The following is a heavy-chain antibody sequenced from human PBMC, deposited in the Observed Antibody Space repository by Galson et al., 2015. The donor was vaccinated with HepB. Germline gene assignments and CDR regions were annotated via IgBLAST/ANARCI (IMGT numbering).Heavy chain of an antibody. CDR3: AKVHAYSSSWYGLGWYFDL. CDR2: ISSDGSHE. Sequence: SLRLSCAASGFTFSAYGMHWVRQAPGKGLEWVAVISSDGSHEYFADSVKGRFTISRDNSKNALYLQMNSLRAEDTAVYYCAKVHAYSSSWYGLGWYFDLWGRGTLVTVSS. D-gene: IGHD6-13*01. J-gene: IGHJ2*01. CDR1: GFTFSAYG. V-gene: IGHV3-30*18.